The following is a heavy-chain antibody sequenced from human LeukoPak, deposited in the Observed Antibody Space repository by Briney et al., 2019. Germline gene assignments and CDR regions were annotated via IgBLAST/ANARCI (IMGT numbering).Heavy chain of an antibody. V-gene: IGHV4-34*01. CDR3: ARVDDFDWLTDY. D-gene: IGHD3-9*01. Sequence: SETLSLTCAVYGGSFSGYYWSWIRQPPGKGLEWIGEINHSGSTNYNPSLKSRVTISVDTSKNQFSLKLSSVTAADTAVYYCARVDDFDWLTDYWGQGTLVTVSS. J-gene: IGHJ4*02. CDR1: GGSFSGYY. CDR2: INHSGST.